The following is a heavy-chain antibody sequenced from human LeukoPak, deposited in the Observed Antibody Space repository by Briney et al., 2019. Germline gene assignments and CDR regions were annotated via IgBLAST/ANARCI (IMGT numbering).Heavy chain of an antibody. CDR1: GFTFSSYS. V-gene: IGHV3-48*01. CDR2: ISSSSSTI. Sequence: PGGSLRLSCAASGFTFSSYSMNWVRQAPGKGLEWVSYISSSSSTIYYADSVKGRFTISRDNAKNSLYLQMNSLRAEDTAVYFCAKVYSSSWYYFDYWGQGTLVTVSS. J-gene: IGHJ4*02. D-gene: IGHD6-13*01. CDR3: AKVYSSSWYYFDY.